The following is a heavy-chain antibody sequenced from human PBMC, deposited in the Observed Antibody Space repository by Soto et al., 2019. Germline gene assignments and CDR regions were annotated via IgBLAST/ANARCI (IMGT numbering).Heavy chain of an antibody. Sequence: ASVKVSCKASGNTFASHGFSWVRQAPGQGLEWMGWISGFNGQTNYALKFQGRVTLTTDTSTSTAYMELRSLRSDDTAVYFCARVEPRGAAVVRDYRGQRTLITVSS. J-gene: IGHJ4*02. CDR2: ISGFNGQT. CDR1: GNTFASHG. D-gene: IGHD6-19*01. CDR3: ARVEPRGAAVVRDY. V-gene: IGHV1-18*01.